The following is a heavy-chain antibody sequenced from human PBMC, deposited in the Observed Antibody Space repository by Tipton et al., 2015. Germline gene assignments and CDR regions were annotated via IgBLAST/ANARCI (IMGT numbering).Heavy chain of an antibody. Sequence: SLRLSCVASGFTFSHYSMTWVRQAPGKGLEWVSSISSTPTYVYYTDSVQGRFTISRDDAENSLYLQMNSLRDEDTAVYYCARDLITVAGTDYFDYWGQGTLVTVSS. CDR2: ISSTPTYV. CDR3: ARDLITVAGTDYFDY. D-gene: IGHD6-19*01. CDR1: GFTFSHYS. V-gene: IGHV3-21*01. J-gene: IGHJ4*02.